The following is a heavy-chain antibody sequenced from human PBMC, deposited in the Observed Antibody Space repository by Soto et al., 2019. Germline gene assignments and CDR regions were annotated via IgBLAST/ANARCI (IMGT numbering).Heavy chain of an antibody. CDR2: IKSKSVGGTR. Sequence: EVQLVESGGGLVKPGGSLTLSCAASGFSFSNVWMSWVRQAPRKGLEWVGHIKSKSVGGTRDYTAPVKGRLTVSRDDSKATRYLQTNSLKSEDTAVYYCTPYSTHTFCDGGPCYSVQTNIHDSWGQEIIVTV. CDR1: GFSFSNVW. D-gene: IGHD2-15*01. V-gene: IGHV3-15*01. J-gene: IGHJ4*02. CDR3: TPYSTHTFCDGGPCYSVQTNIHDS.